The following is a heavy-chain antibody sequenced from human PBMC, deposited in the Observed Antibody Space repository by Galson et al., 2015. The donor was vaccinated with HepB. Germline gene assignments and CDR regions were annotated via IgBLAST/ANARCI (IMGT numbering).Heavy chain of an antibody. CDR1: TYISTDYG. D-gene: IGHD2-2*01. CDR2: VHASNGHT. J-gene: IGHJ3*02. Sequence: SVKVSCKASTYISTDYGISWVRQAPGQGLEWMGWVHASNGHTNYAKRLQGRVTMTIDTSTSTAYMELRSLTFDDTAVYFCARGDVVVVTGDIHALDIWGQRTMVTVSS. V-gene: IGHV1-18*04. CDR3: ARGDVVVVTGDIHALDI.